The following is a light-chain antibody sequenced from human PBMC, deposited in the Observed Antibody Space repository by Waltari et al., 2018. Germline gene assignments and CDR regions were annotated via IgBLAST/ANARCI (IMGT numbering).Light chain of an antibody. CDR3: HQVNTYPLT. V-gene: IGKV1-9*01. Sequence: DIQLTQSPSFLSASVGDRVTITCRASQGISSYLTWFQQKPGKAPKLLIYAASTLQSGVPSRFSGSRSGTEFTLTISSLQPEDLATYYCHQVNTYPLTFGGGTKVEIK. CDR1: QGISSY. CDR2: AAS. J-gene: IGKJ4*01.